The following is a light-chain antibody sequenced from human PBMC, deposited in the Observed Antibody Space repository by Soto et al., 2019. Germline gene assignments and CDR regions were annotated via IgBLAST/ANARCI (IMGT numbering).Light chain of an antibody. CDR2: GSS. Sequence: EIVLTQSPGTLSLSPGERATLSCRASQSVSSSYLAWYQQKPGQAPRLLIYGSSSRATGIPDRFSGSGSGTDFTLTISRLEPEDFAVYYCQHYDNSPPWTLGQGTKVDIK. V-gene: IGKV3-20*01. CDR3: QHYDNSPPWT. J-gene: IGKJ1*01. CDR1: QSVSSSY.